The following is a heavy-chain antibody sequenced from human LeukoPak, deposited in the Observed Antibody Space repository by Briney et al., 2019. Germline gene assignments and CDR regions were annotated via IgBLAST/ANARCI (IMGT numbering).Heavy chain of an antibody. CDR3: ARGITMVRGVIYYGMDV. J-gene: IGHJ6*02. CDR2: IYYSGST. D-gene: IGHD3-10*01. V-gene: IGHV4-59*01. Sequence: SETLSLTCTVSGGSISSYYWSWIRQPPGKGLEWIGYIYYSGSTNYNPSLKSRVTISADTPKNQFSLKLSSVTAADTAVYYCARGITMVRGVIYYGMDVWGQGTTVTVSS. CDR1: GGSISSYY.